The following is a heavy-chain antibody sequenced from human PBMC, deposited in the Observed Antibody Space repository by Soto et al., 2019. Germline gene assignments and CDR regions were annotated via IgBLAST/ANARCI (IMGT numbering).Heavy chain of an antibody. Sequence: SVKVSCKTSGGSFSTSAISWVRQAPGEGLEWMGGIIPIFHIGNYAQNFQGRLTITAGESTSTAYMELNSLRSEDTAVYYCAAIAPPHYYDSSGSDAFDIWGQGTMVTVSS. V-gene: IGHV1-69*13. J-gene: IGHJ3*02. CDR2: IIPIFHIG. D-gene: IGHD3-22*01. CDR1: GGSFSTSA. CDR3: AAIAPPHYYDSSGSDAFDI.